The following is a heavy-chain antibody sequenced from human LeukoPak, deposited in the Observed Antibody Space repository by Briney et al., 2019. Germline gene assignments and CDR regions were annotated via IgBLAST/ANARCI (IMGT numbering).Heavy chain of an antibody. V-gene: IGHV4-59*11. CDR1: GDSIGSHY. D-gene: IGHD3-22*01. CDR3: ARDYYDSRGEAFDI. Sequence: SETLSLTCSVSGDSIGSHYWSWIRQPPGKGLEWIGYIFYVGSTNYNPSLKSRVTISVDTSKNQFSLKLNSVTAADTAVYYCARDYYDSRGEAFDIWGQGTMVTVSS. CDR2: IFYVGST. J-gene: IGHJ3*02.